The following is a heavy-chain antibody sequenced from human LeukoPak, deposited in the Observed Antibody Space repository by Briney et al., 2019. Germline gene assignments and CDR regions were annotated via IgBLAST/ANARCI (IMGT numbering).Heavy chain of an antibody. CDR3: ARRPRAMAVTGTRVGYFDN. CDR1: GGSIGSSDYY. Sequence: SKTLSLTCSVSGGSIGSSDYYWGWIRQAPGKGLEWIGTIYFTGTTYYNPSLKSRVIISVDSSKNQFSLRLSSVTAADTAVYYCARRPRAMAVTGTRVGYFDNWGQGTLVTVSS. D-gene: IGHD6-19*01. V-gene: IGHV4-39*01. CDR2: IYFTGTT. J-gene: IGHJ4*02.